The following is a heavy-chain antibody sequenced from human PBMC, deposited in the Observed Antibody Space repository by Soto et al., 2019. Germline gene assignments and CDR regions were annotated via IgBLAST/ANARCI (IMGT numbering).Heavy chain of an antibody. V-gene: IGHV1-69*04. CDR3: ARGGQQVVSFDY. D-gene: IGHD6-6*01. CDR1: GGTISTYA. CDR2: IIPVLGVS. Sequence: QVHLVQSGAEVKKAGSSVKVSCKTSGGTISTYAISWVRQAPGQGLEWMGKIIPVLGVSDYAQKFQGRLTITADKSTATASMELSRLRSEDTAVYYCARGGQQVVSFDYWGQGTLVSVSS. J-gene: IGHJ4*02.